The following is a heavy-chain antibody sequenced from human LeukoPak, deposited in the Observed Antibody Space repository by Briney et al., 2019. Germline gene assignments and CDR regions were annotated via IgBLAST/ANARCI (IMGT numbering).Heavy chain of an antibody. D-gene: IGHD3-16*01. V-gene: IGHV3-48*01. J-gene: IGHJ4*02. Sequence: GGSLRLSCAASGFTFSSYSMNWVRRAPGKGLEWVSYISGSGSAMYYADSVKGRFTISRDNAKNSLYLQMNSLRAEDTAVYYCAKGEGGYYFDYWGQGTLVTVSS. CDR1: GFTFSSYS. CDR3: AKGEGGYYFDY. CDR2: ISGSGSAM.